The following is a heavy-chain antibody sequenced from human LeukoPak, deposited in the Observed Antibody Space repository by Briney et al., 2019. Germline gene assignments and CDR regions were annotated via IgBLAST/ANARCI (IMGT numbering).Heavy chain of an antibody. D-gene: IGHD3-10*01. CDR3: ATTYYYGSGGPEGVDY. V-gene: IGHV1-69*04. J-gene: IGHJ4*02. Sequence: GASVKVSCKASGYTFTSYGISWVRQAPGQGLEWMGRIIPILGIANYAQKFQGRVTITADKSTSTAYMELSSLRSEDTAVYYCATTYYYGSGGPEGVDYWGQGTLVTVSS. CDR2: IIPILGIA. CDR1: GYTFTSYG.